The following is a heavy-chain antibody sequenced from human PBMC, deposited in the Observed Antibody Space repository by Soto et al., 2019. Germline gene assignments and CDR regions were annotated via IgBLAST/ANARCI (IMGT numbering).Heavy chain of an antibody. CDR1: GYSFTNYG. Sequence: ASVKVSCKASGYSFTNYGISWVRQAPGQGLEWMGWISPYNGNTNYAQKLQGRVTMTTDSSTSTAYMELRSLRSDDTAMYYCARTKDGYSSGWSPYYYYGMDVWGQGTTVTVSS. D-gene: IGHD6-19*01. CDR2: ISPYNGNT. V-gene: IGHV1-18*01. J-gene: IGHJ6*02. CDR3: ARTKDGYSSGWSPYYYYGMDV.